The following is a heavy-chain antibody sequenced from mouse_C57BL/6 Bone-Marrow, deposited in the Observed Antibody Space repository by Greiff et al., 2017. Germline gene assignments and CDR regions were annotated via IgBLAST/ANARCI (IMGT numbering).Heavy chain of an antibody. Sequence: VQRVESGAELVRPGASVTLSCKASGYTFTDYEMHWVKQTPVHGLEWIGAIDPETGGTAYNQKFKGKAILTADKSSSTAYMELRSLTSEDSAVYYCTRDGYDYDGAWGQGTLVTVSA. CDR1: GYTFTDYE. J-gene: IGHJ3*01. V-gene: IGHV1-15*01. CDR2: IDPETGGT. CDR3: TRDGYDYDGA. D-gene: IGHD2-4*01.